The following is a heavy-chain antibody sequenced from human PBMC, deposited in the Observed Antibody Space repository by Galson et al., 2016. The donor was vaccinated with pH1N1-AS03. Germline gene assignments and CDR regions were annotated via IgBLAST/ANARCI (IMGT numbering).Heavy chain of an antibody. CDR3: ARDLNWDNA. V-gene: IGHV3-7*01. J-gene: IGHJ5*02. CDR1: GFTFNSYW. Sequence: SLRLSCAASGFTFNSYWMTWVRQAPGKGLEWVANIKPDGGGKYYVDSVKGRFTISRDNAKNSLYLQMNCLRVEDTAVYYCARDLNWDNAWGQGTLVTVSS. CDR2: IKPDGGGK.